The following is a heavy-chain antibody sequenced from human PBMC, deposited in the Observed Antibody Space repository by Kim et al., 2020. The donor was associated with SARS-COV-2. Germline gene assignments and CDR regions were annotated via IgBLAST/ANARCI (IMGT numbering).Heavy chain of an antibody. CDR3: ATDLHKRVAFDI. CDR2: IWYDGSNK. J-gene: IGHJ3*02. V-gene: IGHV3-33*01. CDR1: GFTFSSYG. Sequence: GGSLRLSCAASGFTFSSYGMHWVRQAPGKGLEWVAVIWYDGSNKYYADSVKGRFTISRDNSKNTLYLQMNSLRAEDTAVYYCATDLHKRVAFDIWGQGTMVTVSS.